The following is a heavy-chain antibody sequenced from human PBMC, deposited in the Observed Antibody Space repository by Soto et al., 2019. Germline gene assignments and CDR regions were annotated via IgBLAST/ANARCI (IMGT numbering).Heavy chain of an antibody. D-gene: IGHD2-2*01. J-gene: IGHJ2*01. CDR3: ARDVNASDGNWYLDR. CDR1: GFTFSNYD. CDR2: LGTAGNT. V-gene: IGHV3-13*01. Sequence: EVQLVESGGGLVQPGGSLRLSCAASGFTFSNYDMHWVRQPTGKGLEWVSALGTAGNTYYPGSVKGRFTISRENARNSLYLQRNSLRVGDTALYYCARDVNASDGNWYLDRWGRGTRVTVSS.